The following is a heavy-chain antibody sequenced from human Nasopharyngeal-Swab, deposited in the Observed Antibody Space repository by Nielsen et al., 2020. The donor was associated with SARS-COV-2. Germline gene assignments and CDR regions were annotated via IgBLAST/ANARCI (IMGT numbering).Heavy chain of an antibody. J-gene: IGHJ4*02. CDR3: ARGRGPTDY. Sequence: VSVKVSCKGYGYTFHSFDVTWVRQAPGQGLEWMGWISTQTGYTNYAQRFQGRVTMTTDTFTTTAYMELRSLRFDDAAVYYCARGRGPTDYWGQGTLVTVSS. CDR1: GYTFHSFD. V-gene: IGHV1-18*01. D-gene: IGHD3-10*01. CDR2: ISTQTGYT.